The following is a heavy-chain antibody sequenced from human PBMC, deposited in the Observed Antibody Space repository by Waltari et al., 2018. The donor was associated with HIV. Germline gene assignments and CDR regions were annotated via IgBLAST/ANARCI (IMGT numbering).Heavy chain of an antibody. CDR3: ARLKYSSGFFDY. D-gene: IGHD6-19*01. CDR2: IRSDTDTI. Sequence: QVQLVESGGGLVNPGGSLRLSCAKSGFTFSDYYMPWIRQAPGKGLEWVSYIRSDTDTIYYADSVKGRFTISRDNAKNSLYLQMNSLSVEDTAVYYCARLKYSSGFFDYWGQGALVTVSS. V-gene: IGHV3-11*01. CDR1: GFTFSDYY. J-gene: IGHJ4*02.